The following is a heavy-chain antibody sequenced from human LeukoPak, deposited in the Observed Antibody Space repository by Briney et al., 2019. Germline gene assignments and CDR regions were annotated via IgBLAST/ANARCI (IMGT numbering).Heavy chain of an antibody. CDR2: ISGGADYT. CDR1: GFSFSGYA. Sequence: PGGSLRLSCAASGFSFSGYAMTWVRQAPGKGLQWVSAISGGADYTYYTDSVEGRFTISRDNSRNTLYLQMNSLRVEDTAVYYCAKNAGTGRAYYDSWGQGTPVTVSS. CDR3: AKNAGTGRAYYDS. D-gene: IGHD6-13*01. J-gene: IGHJ4*02. V-gene: IGHV3-23*01.